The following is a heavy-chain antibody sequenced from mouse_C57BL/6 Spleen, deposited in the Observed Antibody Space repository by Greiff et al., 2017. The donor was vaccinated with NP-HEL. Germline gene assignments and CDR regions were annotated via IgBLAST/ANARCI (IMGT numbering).Heavy chain of an antibody. D-gene: IGHD3-2*02. V-gene: IGHV2-5*01. CDR2: IWRGGST. Sequence: QVQLQQSGPGLVQPSQSLSITCTVSGFSLTSYGVHWVRQSPGKGLEWLGVIWRGGSTYYNAALLSTLSITKDNYKSQVFFKMSSPQADDTAIYYCASPDSSGYRDAMDYWVQGTSVAVSS. CDR1: GFSLTSYG. J-gene: IGHJ4*01. CDR3: ASPDSSGYRDAMDY.